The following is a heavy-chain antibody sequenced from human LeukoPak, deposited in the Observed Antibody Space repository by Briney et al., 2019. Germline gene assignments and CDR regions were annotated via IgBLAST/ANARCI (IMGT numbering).Heavy chain of an antibody. J-gene: IGHJ4*02. D-gene: IGHD3-22*01. CDR1: GYTFTSYG. Sequence: ASVKVSCKASGYTFTSYGISWVRQAPGQGLEWMGWISAYNGNTNYAQKLQGRVTITTDTSTSTAYMELRSLRSDDTAVYYCARKGSYYDSSGYLFDYWGQGTLVTVSS. CDR2: ISAYNGNT. V-gene: IGHV1-18*01. CDR3: ARKGSYYDSSGYLFDY.